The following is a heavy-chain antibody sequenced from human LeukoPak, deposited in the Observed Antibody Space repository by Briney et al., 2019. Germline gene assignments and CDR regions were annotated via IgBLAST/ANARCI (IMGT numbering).Heavy chain of an antibody. V-gene: IGHV3-11*01. J-gene: IGHJ4*02. CDR2: ITSGGSSI. D-gene: IGHD6-6*01. CDR3: ARYISSSLDY. CDR1: GFTFSDYY. Sequence: PGGSLRLSCAASGFTFSDYYMSWIRQAPGKGLEWVSYITSGGSSIYYADSVKGRFTISRDNAKNPLYLQMNSLRAEDTAVYYCARYISSSLDYWGQGTLVTVSS.